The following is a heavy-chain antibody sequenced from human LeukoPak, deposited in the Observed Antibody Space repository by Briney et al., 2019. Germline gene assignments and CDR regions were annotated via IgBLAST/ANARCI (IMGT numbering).Heavy chain of an antibody. Sequence: GGSLRLSCTTSGFFFGAYAMSWFRQAPGKGLEWVGFIRSKTYGGAIEYAASVKGRFTISRDDSKGIAYLQMNSLKTEETAVYYCARDQLGGDPDDYYYYYMDVWGKGTTVTVSS. CDR3: ARDQLGGDPDDYYYYYMDV. CDR1: GFFFGAYA. J-gene: IGHJ6*03. D-gene: IGHD4-17*01. V-gene: IGHV3-49*03. CDR2: IRSKTYGGAI.